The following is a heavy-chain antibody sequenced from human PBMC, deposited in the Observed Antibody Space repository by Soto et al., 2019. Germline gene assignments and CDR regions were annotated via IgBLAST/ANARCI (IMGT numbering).Heavy chain of an antibody. CDR1: GYSFTGHY. J-gene: IGHJ6*02. V-gene: IGHV1-2*02. CDR3: ARDPSSFLGRVYGMDV. CDR2: VNLNTGGT. Sequence: QVQHVQSGAEVKKPGDSVKLSCKASGYSFTGHYMHWVRRAPGQGLEWMGWVNLNTGGTDYAQEFQGRVTMTTATSIRTVYLEVTRLKFDDTAIYYCARDPSSFLGRVYGMDVWGQGTAVTVSS.